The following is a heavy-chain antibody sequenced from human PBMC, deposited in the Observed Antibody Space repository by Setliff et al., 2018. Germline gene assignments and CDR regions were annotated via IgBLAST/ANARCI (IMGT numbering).Heavy chain of an antibody. CDR2: IIPIFGTA. Sequence: GASVKVSCKASGCTFSSYAISWVRQAPGQGLGWMGGIIPIFGTANYAQKFQGRVTITADESTSTAYMDLSSLRSEDTAVYYCARAPITMIYAGMDVWGQGTTVTVSS. CDR3: ARAPITMIYAGMDV. V-gene: IGHV1-69*13. CDR1: GCTFSSYA. J-gene: IGHJ6*02. D-gene: IGHD3-22*01.